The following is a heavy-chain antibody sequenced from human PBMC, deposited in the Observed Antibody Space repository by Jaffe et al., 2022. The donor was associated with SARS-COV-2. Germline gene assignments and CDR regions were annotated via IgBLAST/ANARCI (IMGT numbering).Heavy chain of an antibody. J-gene: IGHJ5*02. Sequence: QVQLQESGPGLVKPSETLSLTCTVSGGSISSYYWSWIRQPPGKGLEWIGYIYYSGSTNYNPSLKSRVTISVDTSKNQFSLKLSSVTAADTAVYYCARRVGGTGTFDPWGQGTLVTVSS. CDR1: GGSISSYY. CDR3: ARRVGGTGTFDP. D-gene: IGHD1-7*01. CDR2: IYYSGST. V-gene: IGHV4-59*01.